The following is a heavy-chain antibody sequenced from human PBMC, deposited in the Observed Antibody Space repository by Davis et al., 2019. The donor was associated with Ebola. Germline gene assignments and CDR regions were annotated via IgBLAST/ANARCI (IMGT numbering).Heavy chain of an antibody. D-gene: IGHD4-17*01. V-gene: IGHV4-59*01. CDR2: IYYSGST. CDR1: GGSISSYY. Sequence: PSETLSLTCTVSGGSISSYYWSWIRQPPGKGLEWIGYIYYSGSTNYNPSLKSRVTISVDTSKNQFSLKLSSVTAADTAVYYCASGPDYGDYAGVNSYYYYYGMDVWGQGTTVTVSS. CDR3: ASGPDYGDYAGVNSYYYYYGMDV. J-gene: IGHJ6*02.